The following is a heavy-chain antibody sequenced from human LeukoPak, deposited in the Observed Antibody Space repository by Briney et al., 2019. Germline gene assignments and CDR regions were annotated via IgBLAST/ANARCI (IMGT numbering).Heavy chain of an antibody. D-gene: IGHD2-15*01. CDR1: GCTFTGKY. CDR3: ARAGACGGGSCSAWFDP. CDR2: ISPNSGGI. V-gene: IGHV1-2*02. Sequence: ASVKVSCKASGCTFTGKYVHGMRQAAGQGLEWMGWISPNSGGINYARKFQCRVTMPRDRSISTVYMELGRLTSDDTAVYYCARAGACGGGSCSAWFDPWGQATLVTVHS. J-gene: IGHJ5*02.